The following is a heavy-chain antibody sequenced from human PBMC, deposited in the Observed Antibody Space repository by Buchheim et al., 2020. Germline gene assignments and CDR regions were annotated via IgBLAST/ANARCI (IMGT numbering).Heavy chain of an antibody. D-gene: IGHD4-23*01. Sequence: QVQLQQWGAGLLKPSETLSLTCAVYGGSFSGYYWSWIRQPPGKGLEWIGEINHSGSTNYNPSLKSRVTISVDTSRNQFSLKLSSVTAADTAVYYCARVSAVEGPGLLVDYWGQGTL. V-gene: IGHV4-34*01. CDR3: ARVSAVEGPGLLVDY. CDR2: INHSGST. CDR1: GGSFSGYY. J-gene: IGHJ4*02.